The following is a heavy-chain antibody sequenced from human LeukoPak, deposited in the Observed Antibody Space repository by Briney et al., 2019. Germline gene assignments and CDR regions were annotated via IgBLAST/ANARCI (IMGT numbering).Heavy chain of an antibody. CDR3: ARGDDFSGDH. J-gene: IGHJ4*02. CDR2: IHPEGNEK. Sequence: PGGSLRLSCAVSGFTFSNFWMSWVHQAPGRGLEWVANIHPEGNEKYHVESVKGRFTISRDNAKNLLLLQMNGLRVEDTAVYYCARGDDFSGDHWGQGTLVTVSS. V-gene: IGHV3-7*04. CDR1: GFTFSNFW. D-gene: IGHD1-1*01.